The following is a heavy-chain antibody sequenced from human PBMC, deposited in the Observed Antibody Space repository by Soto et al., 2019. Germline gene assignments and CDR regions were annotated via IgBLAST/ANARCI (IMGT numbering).Heavy chain of an antibody. CDR1: GGSISSNY. J-gene: IGHJ4*02. CDR2: IYYSGST. Sequence: QVQLQESGPGLVKPSETLSLTCTVSGGSISSNYWCWIRQPPGKGLEWIGYIYYSGSTNYNPSLESRVTISVDTSKNQFSLKLSSVTAADTAVYYCARNKGGYDLFLDYWGQGILVTVSS. CDR3: ARNKGGYDLFLDY. D-gene: IGHD5-12*01. V-gene: IGHV4-59*08.